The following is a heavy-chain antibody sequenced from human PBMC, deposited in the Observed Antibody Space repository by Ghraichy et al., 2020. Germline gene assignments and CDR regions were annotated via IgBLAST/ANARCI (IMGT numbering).Heavy chain of an antibody. CDR2: IYYSGST. CDR3: ARQGTGYSSSWYDY. CDR1: GGSISSSSYY. D-gene: IGHD6-13*01. J-gene: IGHJ4*02. V-gene: IGHV4-39*01. Sequence: GSLSLTCTVSGGSISSSSYYWGWIRQPPGKGLEWIGSIYYSGSTYYNPSLKSRVTISVDTSKNQFSLKLSSVTAADTAVYYCARQGTGYSSSWYDYWGQGTLVTVSS.